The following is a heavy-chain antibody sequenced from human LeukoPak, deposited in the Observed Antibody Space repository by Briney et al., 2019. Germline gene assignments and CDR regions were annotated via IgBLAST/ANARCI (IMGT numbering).Heavy chain of an antibody. D-gene: IGHD3-3*01. CDR2: IYYSGST. CDR3: AREGPTKPGITIFGVPPAAFDI. J-gene: IGHJ3*02. CDR1: GGSISSSSYY. Sequence: KPSETLSLTCTVSGGSISSSSYYWGWIRQPPGKGLEWIGSIYYSGSTYYNPSLKSRVTISVDTSKNQFSLKLSSVTAADTAVYYCAREGPTKPGITIFGVPPAAFDIWGQGTMVTVSS. V-gene: IGHV4-39*07.